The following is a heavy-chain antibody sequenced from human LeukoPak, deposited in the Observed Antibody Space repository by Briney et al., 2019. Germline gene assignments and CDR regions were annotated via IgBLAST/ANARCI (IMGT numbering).Heavy chain of an antibody. CDR1: GYTFISSA. CDR2: INPNSGGT. V-gene: IGHV1-2*02. D-gene: IGHD4-17*01. Sequence: GASVKVSCKPSGYTFISSAMNWVRQAPGQGLEWMGWINPNSGGTNYAQKFQGRVTMTRDTSISTAYMELSRLRSDDTAIYYCAAMTTVTMYSYFFDSWGQGTLLTVSS. CDR3: AAMTTVTMYSYFFDS. J-gene: IGHJ4*02.